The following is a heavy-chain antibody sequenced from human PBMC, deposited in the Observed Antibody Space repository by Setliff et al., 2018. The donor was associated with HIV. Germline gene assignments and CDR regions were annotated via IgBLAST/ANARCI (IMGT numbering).Heavy chain of an antibody. CDR2: IYASGVT. Sequence: SETLSLTCAVSGGSVSSHYWSWIRQSPKTGLEWIGYIYASGVTSYNPSLKSRVTISIDTSKNQFSLKLNSMTAADTAVYYCATRPAGSYWYGVFDFWGRGMLVTVSS. CDR1: GGSVSSHY. J-gene: IGHJ4*02. D-gene: IGHD6-13*01. CDR3: ATRPAGSYWYGVFDF. V-gene: IGHV4-4*09.